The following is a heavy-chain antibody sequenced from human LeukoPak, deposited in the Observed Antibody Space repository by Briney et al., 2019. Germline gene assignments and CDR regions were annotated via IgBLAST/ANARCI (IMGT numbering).Heavy chain of an antibody. J-gene: IGHJ4*02. V-gene: IGHV3-66*01. CDR2: IYSGGST. D-gene: IGHD6-13*01. CDR1: GFTVSSNY. Sequence: GGSLRLSCAASGFTVSSNYMSWVRQAPGKGLEWVSVIYSGGSTYYADSVKGRFTISRDNSKNTLYLQMNSLRAEDTAVYYCARGFRDSSSWANFDYWGQGTLVTVSS. CDR3: ARGFRDSSSWANFDY.